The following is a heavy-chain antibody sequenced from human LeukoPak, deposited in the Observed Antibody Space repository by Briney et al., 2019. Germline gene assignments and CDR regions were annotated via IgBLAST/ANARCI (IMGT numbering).Heavy chain of an antibody. V-gene: IGHV4-4*09. CDR3: ARHLHSDGSGSYLNWLDP. CDR1: GGSVSSYY. Sequence: SETLSLTSTVSGGSVSSYYWSWIRQPPGKGLEWIGYIYTRGKTNSNPSLKGRVTISGDTSKNQFSLKMTSVTAADTAVYYCARHLHSDGSGSYLNWLDPWGQGILVTVSS. J-gene: IGHJ5*02. D-gene: IGHD3-10*01. CDR2: IYTRGKT.